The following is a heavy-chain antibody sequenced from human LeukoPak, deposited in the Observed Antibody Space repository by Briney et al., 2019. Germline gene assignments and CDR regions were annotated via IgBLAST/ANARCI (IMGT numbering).Heavy chain of an antibody. CDR3: ARLSSSWPNYYYYYMDV. D-gene: IGHD6-13*01. J-gene: IGHJ6*03. Sequence: PSETLSLTCTVSGGSISSYYWSWIRQPPGKGREWIGYIYYSGSTNYNPSLKSRVTISVDTSKNQFSLKLSSVTAADTAVYYCARLSSSWPNYYYYYMDVWGKGTTVTVSS. CDR1: GGSISSYY. CDR2: IYYSGST. V-gene: IGHV4-59*01.